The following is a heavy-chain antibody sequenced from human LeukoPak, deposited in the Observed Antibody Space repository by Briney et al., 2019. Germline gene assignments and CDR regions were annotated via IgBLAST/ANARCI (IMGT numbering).Heavy chain of an antibody. CDR2: IYYSGST. J-gene: IGHJ3*02. CDR3: ARIPTNEVPSAHNGFDI. D-gene: IGHD5-24*01. CDR1: GGSIGSTNYY. V-gene: IGHV4-39*01. Sequence: PSETLSLTCTVSGGSIGSTNYYWGWIRQPPGKGLEWIANIYYSGSTYYNPSLKSRVTISVDTSKNQFSLKLSSVTAADTAIYYCARIPTNEVPSAHNGFDIWGQGTMLTVSS.